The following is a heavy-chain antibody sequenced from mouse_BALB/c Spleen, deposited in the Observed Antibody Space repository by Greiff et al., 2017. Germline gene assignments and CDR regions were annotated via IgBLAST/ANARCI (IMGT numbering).Heavy chain of an antibody. V-gene: IGHV1-80*01. Sequence: VQLQESGAELARPGSSVKISCKASGYAFSSYWMNWVKQRPGQGLEWIGQIYPGNGDTNYNVKFKGKATLTADKSSSTAYMQLSSLTSEDSAVDYCARWRILYGNYALVYWGQGTSVTVSS. CDR2: IYPGNGDT. J-gene: IGHJ4*01. CDR1: GYAFSSYW. CDR3: ARWRILYGNYALVY. D-gene: IGHD2-10*02.